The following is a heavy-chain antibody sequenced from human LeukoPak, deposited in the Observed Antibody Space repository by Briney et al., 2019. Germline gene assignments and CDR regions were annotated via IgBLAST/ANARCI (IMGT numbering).Heavy chain of an antibody. D-gene: IGHD5-12*01. J-gene: IGHJ6*03. Sequence: GGSLRLSCTASGFTFSSYAMTWVRQAPGKGLEWVSGISGSGISTYYADSVEGRFTISRDSSRNTLYLQMSSLRAEDTAVYYCAKDGGYSTNIYYMDVWGKGTTVTVSS. V-gene: IGHV3-23*01. CDR1: GFTFSSYA. CDR2: ISGSGIST. CDR3: AKDGGYSTNIYYMDV.